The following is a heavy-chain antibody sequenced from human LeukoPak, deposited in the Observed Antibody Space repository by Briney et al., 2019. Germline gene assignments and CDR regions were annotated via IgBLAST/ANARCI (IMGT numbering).Heavy chain of an antibody. CDR2: IGTVGDP. CDR1: GFTLSSYD. J-gene: IGHJ6*02. Sequence: SGGSLRLSCAASGFTLSSYDMHWVRQPTGRGLEWVSGIGTVGDPYYSGSVKGRFTISRENAKIYLYLQMNSLRDGDTAVYYCARGLRYYGMDVWGQGTTVTVSS. V-gene: IGHV3-13*05. CDR3: ARGLRYYGMDV.